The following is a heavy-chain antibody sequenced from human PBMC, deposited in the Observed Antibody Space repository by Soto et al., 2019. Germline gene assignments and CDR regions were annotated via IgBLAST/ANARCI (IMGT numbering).Heavy chain of an antibody. Sequence: EVQLVESGGGLVQPGESLRLSCAASGFTFSGSAMHWVRQAPGKGLEWVGRIRSKPNNDATAYAASVKGRFSISRDDSKNTAYLQVNGLKTEDTAVYYCSGGQNDYNYYYYYPMDVCGRGTTVTVSS. CDR2: IRSKPNNDAT. D-gene: IGHD4-4*01. V-gene: IGHV3-73*02. CDR1: GFTFSGSA. CDR3: SGGQNDYNYYYYYPMDV. J-gene: IGHJ6*02.